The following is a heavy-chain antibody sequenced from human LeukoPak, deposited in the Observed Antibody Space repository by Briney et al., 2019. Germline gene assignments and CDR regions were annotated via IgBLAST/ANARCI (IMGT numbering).Heavy chain of an antibody. D-gene: IGHD3-10*01. Sequence: GGSLRLSCAASGFTFSSYSMNWVRQAPGKGLEWVSSISSSSSYIYYADSVKGRFTISRDSAKNSLYLQMNSLRAEDTAVYYCARDPRAYYYGSGSYEPSDYWGQGTLVTVSS. J-gene: IGHJ4*02. CDR2: ISSSSSYI. CDR3: ARDPRAYYYGSGSYEPSDY. V-gene: IGHV3-21*01. CDR1: GFTFSSYS.